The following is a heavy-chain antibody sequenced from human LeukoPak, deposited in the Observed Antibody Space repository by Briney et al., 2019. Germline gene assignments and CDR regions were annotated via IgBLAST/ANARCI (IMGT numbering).Heavy chain of an antibody. J-gene: IGHJ4*02. V-gene: IGHV4-39*01. Sequence: SETLSLTCTVSGGSISSSSYYWGWIRQPPGKGLEWIGTIYYSGSTYYNPSLKSRVTISVDTSKNQFSLKLSSVTAADTAVYYCATSSGSYYYWGQGTLVTVSS. CDR3: ATSSGSYYY. CDR1: GGSISSSSYY. D-gene: IGHD1-26*01. CDR2: IYYSGST.